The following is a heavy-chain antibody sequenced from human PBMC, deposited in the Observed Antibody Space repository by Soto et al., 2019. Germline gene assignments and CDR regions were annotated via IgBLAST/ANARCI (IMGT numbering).Heavy chain of an antibody. V-gene: IGHV3-53*01. Sequence: PGGSLRLSCAASGFTVSSNYMSWVRQAPGKGLEWVSVIYSGGSTYYADSVKGRFTISRDNSKNTLYLQMNSLRAEDTAVYYCASVDFWSGYYMGYWGQGTLVTVS. D-gene: IGHD3-3*01. CDR3: ASVDFWSGYYMGY. CDR2: IYSGGST. CDR1: GFTVSSNY. J-gene: IGHJ4*02.